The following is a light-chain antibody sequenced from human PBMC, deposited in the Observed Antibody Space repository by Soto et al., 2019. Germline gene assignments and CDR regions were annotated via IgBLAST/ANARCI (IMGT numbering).Light chain of an antibody. V-gene: IGKV3-20*01. CDR1: QSVSSGS. Sequence: EIVLTQSPGTLYLSPGERATLSCRASQSVSSGSLAWYQQKPGQAPRLLLFGASNRTTGIPDRFSGSGSGTDFTLTISRLEPEDFAVYSCQQYGSSPYTFGQGTKLEI. J-gene: IGKJ2*01. CDR3: QQYGSSPYT. CDR2: GAS.